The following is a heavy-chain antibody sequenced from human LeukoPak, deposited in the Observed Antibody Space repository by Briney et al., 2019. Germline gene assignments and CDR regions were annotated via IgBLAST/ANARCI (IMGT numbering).Heavy chain of an antibody. V-gene: IGHV3-30*04. CDR2: VSNDGKIK. D-gene: IGHD3-10*01. Sequence: GTSLRLSCAASGLTFSSYSMHWVRQAPGKGLEWVAAVSNDGKIKYYADSVKGRFTISRDNSKNALYLQMNSLGPEDTALYYCARSRYGSGSYYFDYWGQGTLVTVSS. CDR3: ARSRYGSGSYYFDY. CDR1: GLTFSSYS. J-gene: IGHJ4*02.